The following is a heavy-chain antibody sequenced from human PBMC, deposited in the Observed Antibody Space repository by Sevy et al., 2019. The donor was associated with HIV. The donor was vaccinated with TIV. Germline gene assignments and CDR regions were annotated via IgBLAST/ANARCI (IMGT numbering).Heavy chain of an antibody. D-gene: IGHD2-2*02. CDR2: ISGISNYI. Sequence: GESLKISCAAFGFTFSSYSMNWVRQAPGKGLEWVSSISGISNYIYYADSMKGRFTVSRDNARNSLYLQMNSLRAEDTAVYYCARNNCSITNCYMGDVFDIWGQGTMVTVSS. CDR3: ARNNCSITNCYMGDVFDI. CDR1: GFTFSSYS. V-gene: IGHV3-21*01. J-gene: IGHJ3*02.